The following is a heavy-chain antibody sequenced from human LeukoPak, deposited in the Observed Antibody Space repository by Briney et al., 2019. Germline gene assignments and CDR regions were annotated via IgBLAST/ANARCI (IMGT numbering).Heavy chain of an antibody. J-gene: IGHJ3*02. V-gene: IGHV4-39*07. CDR2: IYYSGST. D-gene: IGHD4-23*01. Sequence: SETLSLTCTVSGGSISSSSYYWGWIRQPPGKGLEWIGSIYYSGSTYYNPSLKSRVTISVDTSKNQFSLKLSSVTAADTAVYYCARERGPLTTVVDDAFDIWGQGTMVTVSS. CDR1: GGSISSSSYY. CDR3: ARERGPLTTVVDDAFDI.